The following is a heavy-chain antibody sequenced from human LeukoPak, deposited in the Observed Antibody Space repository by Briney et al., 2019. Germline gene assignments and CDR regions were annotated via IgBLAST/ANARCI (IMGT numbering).Heavy chain of an antibody. CDR2: INPKGGNR. CDR1: GYTFPSYD. J-gene: IGHJ4*02. D-gene: IGHD6-13*01. V-gene: IGHV1-8*01. CDR3: ASFSRYSSSWDY. Sequence: ASVKVSCKPSGYTFPSYDINWVRQATGQGLEGMGWINPKGGNRGYAQKFQGRVTMTRNTSISTAYMEMSSLRSEDAAVYYCASFSRYSSSWDYWGQGTLVTVSS.